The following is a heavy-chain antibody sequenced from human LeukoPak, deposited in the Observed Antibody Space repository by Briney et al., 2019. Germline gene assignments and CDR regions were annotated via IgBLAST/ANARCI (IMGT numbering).Heavy chain of an antibody. D-gene: IGHD2/OR15-2a*01. J-gene: IGHJ2*01. CDR1: GGSFSGFY. Sequence: SETLSLTCGVSGGSFSGFYWSWIRQPPGKGLEWIGEMHHSGATSYKPSLRSRVTISGGTSQNQFSLNLNSVTAADTAVYYCARGILGYYYFDLWGRGTLVTVSS. CDR2: MHHSGAT. CDR3: ARGILGYYYFDL. V-gene: IGHV4-34*01.